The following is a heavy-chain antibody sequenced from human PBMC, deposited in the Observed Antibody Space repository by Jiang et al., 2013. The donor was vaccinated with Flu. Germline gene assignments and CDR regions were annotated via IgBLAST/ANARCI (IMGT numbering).Heavy chain of an antibody. CDR1: GGSISSYY. CDR2: IYYSGST. D-gene: IGHD5-24*01. J-gene: IGHJ6*02. CDR3: ARHCGMATITGCYYGMDV. Sequence: LLKPSETLSLTCTVSGGSISSYYWSWIRQPPGKGLEWIGYIYYSGSTNYNPSLKSRVTISVDTSKNQFSLKLSSVTAADTAVYYCARHCGMATITGCYYGMDVWGQGTTVTVSS. V-gene: IGHV4-59*08.